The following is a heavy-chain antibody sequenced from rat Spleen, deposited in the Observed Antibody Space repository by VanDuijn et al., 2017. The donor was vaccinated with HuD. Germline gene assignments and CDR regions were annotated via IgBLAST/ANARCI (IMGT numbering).Heavy chain of an antibody. CDR1: GFPFSNYY. CDR2: ISYDGSST. D-gene: IGHD1-12*01. J-gene: IGHJ2*01. Sequence: EVQLVESGGGLVQPGRSLKLSCAASGFPFSNYYLAWVRQAPTKGLEWVATISYDGSSTYYRDSVKGRFTISRDNAKSTLYLQMDSLQTEDTATYYCVRANRESYAHFDYWGQGVMVTVSS. CDR3: VRANRESYAHFDY. V-gene: IGHV5-7*01.